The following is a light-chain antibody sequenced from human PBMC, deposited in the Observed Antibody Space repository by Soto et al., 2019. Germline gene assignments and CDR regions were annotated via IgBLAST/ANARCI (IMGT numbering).Light chain of an antibody. J-gene: IGKJ2*03. V-gene: IGKV1-5*01. CDR2: DAS. CDR1: QSISNW. Sequence: DIQMTQSPSTLSASVGDRVTITCRASQSISNWLAWYQQKPGKAPKLLIYDASSLQSGVPSRFSGGGFGTAFSLTINSLQPDDFATYYCQQYNSFSPMFSFGQGTKV. CDR3: QQYNSFSPMFS.